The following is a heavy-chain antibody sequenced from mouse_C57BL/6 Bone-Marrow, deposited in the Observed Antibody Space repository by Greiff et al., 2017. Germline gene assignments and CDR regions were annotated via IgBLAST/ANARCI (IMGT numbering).Heavy chain of an antibody. CDR2: IDPSDSYT. V-gene: IGHV1-50*01. Sequence: QVQLQQPGAELVKPGASVKLSCTASGYTFNSSWMQWVKQRPGQGLEWIGGIDPSDSYTNYNQKFQGKATLTVDTSSNTAYLQLSSLTSEDAAVYYCARVGATKGSFAYWGQGTPVTVSS. D-gene: IGHD1-1*01. CDR1: GYTFNSSW. J-gene: IGHJ3*01. CDR3: ARVGATKGSFAY.